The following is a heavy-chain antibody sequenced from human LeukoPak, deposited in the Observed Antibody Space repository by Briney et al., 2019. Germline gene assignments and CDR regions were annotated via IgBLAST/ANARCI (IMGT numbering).Heavy chain of an antibody. CDR2: ISYDGSNK. CDR1: GFTFDDYA. Sequence: GRSLGLSCAASGFTFDDYAMHWVRQAPGKGLEWVAGISYDGSNKYYTDSVKGRFTISRDNSRNTLYLQMNSLRAEDTAVYYCVRDAQLLYGNWFDPWGQGTLVSVSS. D-gene: IGHD1-26*01. CDR3: VRDAQLLYGNWFDP. J-gene: IGHJ5*02. V-gene: IGHV3-30-3*01.